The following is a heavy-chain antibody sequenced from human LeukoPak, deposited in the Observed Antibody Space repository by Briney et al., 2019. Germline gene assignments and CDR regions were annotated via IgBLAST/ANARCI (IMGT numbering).Heavy chain of an antibody. D-gene: IGHD6-6*01. J-gene: IGHJ4*02. CDR1: GFTFSSYA. V-gene: IGHV3-30-3*01. Sequence: SGGSLRLSCAASGFTFSSYAMSWVRQAPGKGLEWVAIIFNDGNNPYYAESVKGRFTVSRDNSKKTLYLQMNSLRGEDTAVYYCARDVYDSSSSQDYFDSWGQGTLVTVSS. CDR2: IFNDGNNP. CDR3: ARDVYDSSSSQDYFDS.